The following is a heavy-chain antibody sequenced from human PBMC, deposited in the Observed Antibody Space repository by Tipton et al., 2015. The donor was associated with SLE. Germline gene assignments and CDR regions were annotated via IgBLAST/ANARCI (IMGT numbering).Heavy chain of an antibody. CDR3: ARHKWIRIIDAFDS. V-gene: IGHV4-38-2*02. Sequence: GLVKPSETLSLTCKVSGYSISSGYYWGWIRQSPGKGLEWVGSMYHSGSTYYNPSLKSRVTMSADTSKNQFSLRLSSVTAADTAVYHCARHKWIRIIDAFDSWGQGTMVTAS. J-gene: IGHJ3*02. CDR2: MYHSGST. D-gene: IGHD5-18*01. CDR1: GYSISSGYY.